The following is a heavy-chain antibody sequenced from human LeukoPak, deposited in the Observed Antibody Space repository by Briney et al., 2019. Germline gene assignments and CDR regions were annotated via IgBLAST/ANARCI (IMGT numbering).Heavy chain of an antibody. V-gene: IGHV4-31*03. Sequence: PSQTLSLTCTVSGGSISSGGYYWSWIRQHPGKGLEWIGYIYYSGSTYYNPSLKSRVTISVDTSKNQFSLKLSSVTAADTAVYYCASTTSPGDAFDIWGQGTMVTVSS. D-gene: IGHD1-26*01. CDR1: GGSISSGGYY. CDR3: ASTTSPGDAFDI. J-gene: IGHJ3*02. CDR2: IYYSGST.